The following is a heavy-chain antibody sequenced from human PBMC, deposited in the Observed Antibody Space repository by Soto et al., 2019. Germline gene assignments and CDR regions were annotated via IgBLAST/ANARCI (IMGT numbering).Heavy chain of an antibody. Sequence: PSETLSLTCTVSGGSISSYYWSWIRQPAGKGLEWIGRIYTSGSTNYNPSLKSRVTISVDTSKNQFSLKLSSVTAADTAVYYCARVLYSSSSRDWFDPWGQGTLVTVSS. CDR3: ARVLYSSSSRDWFDP. CDR1: GGSISSYY. V-gene: IGHV4-4*07. CDR2: IYTSGST. D-gene: IGHD6-6*01. J-gene: IGHJ5*02.